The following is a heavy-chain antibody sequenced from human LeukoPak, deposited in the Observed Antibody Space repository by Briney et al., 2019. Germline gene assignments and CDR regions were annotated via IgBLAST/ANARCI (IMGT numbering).Heavy chain of an antibody. V-gene: IGHV3-30*03. CDR3: ATLRYGLGSYYADY. J-gene: IGHJ4*02. D-gene: IGHD3-10*01. CDR2: ISYDGSNK. Sequence: PGGSLRLSCAASGFTFRNYGMHWVRQAPGKGLDWVAIISYDGSNKYYADSVKGRFTISRDNSKSTLYLQMNSLRTEDTAVYFCATLRYGLGSYYADYWGQGTLVTVSS. CDR1: GFTFRNYG.